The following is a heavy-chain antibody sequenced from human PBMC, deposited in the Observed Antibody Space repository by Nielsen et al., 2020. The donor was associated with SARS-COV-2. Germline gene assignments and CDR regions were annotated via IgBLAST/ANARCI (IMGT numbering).Heavy chain of an antibody. CDR3: ARESPGDGWFDP. CDR2: IYYSGST. D-gene: IGHD3-16*01. Sequence: SETLSLTCTIYGRSYVDYYCTWIRQPPGKGLEWIGYIYYSGSTNYNPSLKSRVTISVDTSKNQFSLKLSSVTAADTAVYYCARESPGDGWFDPWGQGTLVTVSS. V-gene: IGHV4-59*01. J-gene: IGHJ5*02. CDR1: GRSYVDYY.